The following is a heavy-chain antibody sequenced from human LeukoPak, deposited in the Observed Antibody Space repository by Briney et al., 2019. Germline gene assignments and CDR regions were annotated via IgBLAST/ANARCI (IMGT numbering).Heavy chain of an antibody. CDR2: IYSGGST. J-gene: IGHJ4*02. Sequence: GGSLRLSCAASGFTVSSNYMSWVRQAPGKGLEWVSVIYSGGSTYYADSMKGRFTISRDNSKNTLYLQMNSLRAEDTAVYYCARDRHYYGSGYFDYWGQGTLVTVSS. D-gene: IGHD3-10*01. CDR3: ARDRHYYGSGYFDY. CDR1: GFTVSSNY. V-gene: IGHV3-53*01.